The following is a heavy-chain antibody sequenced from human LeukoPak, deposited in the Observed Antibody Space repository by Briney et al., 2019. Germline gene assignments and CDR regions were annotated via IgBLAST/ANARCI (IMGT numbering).Heavy chain of an antibody. CDR2: IWYDGSNK. CDR3: ARDGGLFDY. J-gene: IGHJ4*02. V-gene: IGHV3-33*01. CDR1: GFTFSSYG. D-gene: IGHD3-16*01. Sequence: PGGSLRLSCAASGFTFSSYGMHWVRRAPGKGLEWVAVIWYDGSNKYYADSVKGRFTISRDNSKNTLYLQMNSLRAEDAAVYYCARDGGLFDYWGQGTLVTVSS.